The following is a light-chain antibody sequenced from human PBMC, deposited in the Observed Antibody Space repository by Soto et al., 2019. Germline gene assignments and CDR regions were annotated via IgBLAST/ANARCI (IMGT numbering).Light chain of an antibody. CDR2: GAS. J-gene: IGKJ2*01. Sequence: DIVLTQSPVTLSLSPGEGATLSCRASQSLSNVFLAWYQQKPGQAPRLLIYGASKRATGIPDRFSGSGSGTDFTLTISRLEPEDFAVYFCHQYATSPYTFGRGTKVDI. V-gene: IGKV3-20*01. CDR1: QSLSNVF. CDR3: HQYATSPYT.